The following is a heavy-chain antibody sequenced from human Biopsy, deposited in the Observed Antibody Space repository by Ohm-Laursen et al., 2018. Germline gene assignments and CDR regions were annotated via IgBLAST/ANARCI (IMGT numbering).Heavy chain of an antibody. J-gene: IGHJ6*02. V-gene: IGHV1-46*01. D-gene: IGHD5-24*01. Sequence: ASVKASCKASGHTFATYHIHWVRQAPGQGLEWMGVISPSGATTSFSQKFQGRITMTRDTSTGTVSMDLNSLGSEDTAVYYWARAGVGSDGTDSYYYGMDVWGPGTTVTVSS. CDR2: ISPSGATT. CDR1: GHTFATYH. CDR3: ARAGVGSDGTDSYYYGMDV.